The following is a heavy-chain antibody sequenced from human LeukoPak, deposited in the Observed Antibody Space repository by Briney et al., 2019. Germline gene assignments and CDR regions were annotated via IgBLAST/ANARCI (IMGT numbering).Heavy chain of an antibody. D-gene: IGHD3-22*01. V-gene: IGHV3-48*01. CDR2: ISGSSGII. Sequence: PGGSLRLSCAASGFTFNTYTMNWVRQAPGKGLEWVSYISGSSGIIDYADSVRGRFTISRDNAKNSLYLQMNSLRAEDTAVYYCARGSPYHESSGQAPLDDWGQGSLVTESS. CDR3: ARGSPYHESSGQAPLDD. CDR1: GFTFNTYT. J-gene: IGHJ4*01.